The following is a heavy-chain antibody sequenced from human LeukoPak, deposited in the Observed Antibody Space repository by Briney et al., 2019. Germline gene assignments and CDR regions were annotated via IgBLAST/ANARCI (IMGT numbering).Heavy chain of an antibody. D-gene: IGHD3-10*01. Sequence: SVKVSCKASGYTFTGYYMHWVRQAPGQGLEWMGGIIPIFGTANYAQKFQGRVTITADESTSTAYMELSSLRSEDTAVYYCARDRRAYGSGSSAFDIWGQGTMVTVSS. CDR3: ARDRRAYGSGSSAFDI. CDR2: IIPIFGTA. J-gene: IGHJ3*02. CDR1: GYTFTGYY. V-gene: IGHV1-69*13.